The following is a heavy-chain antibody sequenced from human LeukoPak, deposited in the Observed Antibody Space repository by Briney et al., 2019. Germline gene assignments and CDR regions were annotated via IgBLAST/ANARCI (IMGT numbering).Heavy chain of an antibody. Sequence: SGTLSLTCAVYGGSFSGYYWSWIRQPPGKGLEWIGEINHSGSTNYNPSLKSRVTISVDTSKNQFSLRLTSVTAADTAVYYCARGVDSSSYFFDFWGRGTLVTVSS. CDR3: ARGVDSSSYFFDF. D-gene: IGHD6-13*01. J-gene: IGHJ4*02. CDR2: INHSGST. V-gene: IGHV4-34*01. CDR1: GGSFSGYY.